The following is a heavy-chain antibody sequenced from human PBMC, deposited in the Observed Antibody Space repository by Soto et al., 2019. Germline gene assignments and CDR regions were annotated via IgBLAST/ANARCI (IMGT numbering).Heavy chain of an antibody. CDR2: IWYDGSNK. V-gene: IGHV3-33*01. J-gene: IGHJ4*02. CDR3: ARGGGYYDFWSGDYDSYYFDY. D-gene: IGHD3-3*01. CDR1: GFTFSSYG. Sequence: GVLRLSCAASGFTFSSYGMHWVRQAPGKGLEWVAVIWYDGSNKYYADSVKGRFTISRDNSKNTLYLQMNSLRAEDTAVYYCARGGGYYDFWSGDYDSYYFDYWGQGTLVTVSS.